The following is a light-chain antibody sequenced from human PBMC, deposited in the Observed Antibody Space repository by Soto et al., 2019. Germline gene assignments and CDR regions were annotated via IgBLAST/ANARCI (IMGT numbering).Light chain of an antibody. CDR1: SNNVGGYNY. Sequence: QLVLTQPRSVSGSPGQSVTISCTGASNNVGGYNYVSWYQHHPGKVPQLIIYDVTKRPSGVSDRFSGSKSGNTASLTISGLQVEDEADHYCCSYAGTYTWIFGGGTKVTVL. J-gene: IGLJ2*01. CDR3: CSYAGTYTWI. V-gene: IGLV2-11*01. CDR2: DVT.